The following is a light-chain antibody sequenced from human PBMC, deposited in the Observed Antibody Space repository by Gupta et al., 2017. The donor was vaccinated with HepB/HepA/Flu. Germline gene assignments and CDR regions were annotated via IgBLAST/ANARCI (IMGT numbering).Light chain of an antibody. CDR3: CSFTVSGTYV. Sequence: QSALTQPASVSGTPGQSITISCTGTSSDVGGYKYVSWYQHHPGKAPKVMIYDVSNRPSGVSSRFSGSESGNTASLTISGLQAEDEADYYCCSFTVSGTYVFGGGTKLTVL. V-gene: IGLV2-14*03. J-gene: IGLJ2*01. CDR2: DVS. CDR1: SSDVGGYKY.